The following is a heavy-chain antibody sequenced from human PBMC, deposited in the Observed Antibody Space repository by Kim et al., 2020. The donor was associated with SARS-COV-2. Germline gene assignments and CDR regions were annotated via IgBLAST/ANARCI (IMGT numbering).Heavy chain of an antibody. CDR1: GGSFSGYY. D-gene: IGHD3-9*01. CDR3: ARGWIRYFDWLNWFDP. J-gene: IGHJ5*02. CDR2: INHSGST. V-gene: IGHV4-34*01. Sequence: SETLSLTCAVYGGSFSGYYWSWIRQPPGKGLEWIGEINHSGSTNYNPSLKSRVTISVDTSKNQFSLKLSSVTAADTAVYYCARGWIRYFDWLNWFDPWGQGTLVTVSS.